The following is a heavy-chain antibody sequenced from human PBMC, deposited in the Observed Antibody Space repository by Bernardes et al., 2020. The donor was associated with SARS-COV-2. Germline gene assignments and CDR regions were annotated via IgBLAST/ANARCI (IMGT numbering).Heavy chain of an antibody. J-gene: IGHJ3*02. Sequence: SVKVSCKTSGNTFTSYAVIWVRQAPGQGLECMGGIIPLFGTTNYAQNFQGRVTIAADESTSTVYMELSSLRSEDTAMYYCARSGTYPDAFDIWGQGTMATVSS. CDR2: IIPLFGTT. CDR3: ARSGTYPDAFDI. D-gene: IGHD1-26*01. V-gene: IGHV1-69*13. CDR1: GNTFTSYA.